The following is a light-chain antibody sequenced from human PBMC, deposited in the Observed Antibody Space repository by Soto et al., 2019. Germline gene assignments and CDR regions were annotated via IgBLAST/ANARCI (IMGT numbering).Light chain of an antibody. CDR2: DAS. V-gene: IGKV1-33*01. CDR3: QQYDKLPPLT. J-gene: IGKJ3*01. CDR1: QDISNY. Sequence: DIQMTQSPSSLSASVGDRVTITCQASQDISNYLNWYQQKPGKAPKLLIYDASNLETGTPSRFTGSGSGTDFTLPLSSLQPEDIATYYCQQYDKLPPLTFDPGTKVDIE.